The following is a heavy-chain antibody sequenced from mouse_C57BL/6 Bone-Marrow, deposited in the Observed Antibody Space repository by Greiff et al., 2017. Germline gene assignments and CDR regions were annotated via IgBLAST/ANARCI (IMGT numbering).Heavy chain of an antibody. D-gene: IGHD2-3*01. V-gene: IGHV5-15*01. CDR1: GFTFSDYG. CDR3: ARHGYYGFAY. J-gene: IGHJ3*01. CDR2: ISNLAYSI. Sequence: DVKLVESGGGLVQPGGSLKLSCAASGFTFSDYGMAWVRQAPRKGPEWVAFISNLAYSIYYADTVTGRFTISRENAKNTLYLEMSSLRSEDTAMYYCARHGYYGFAYWGQGTLVTVSA.